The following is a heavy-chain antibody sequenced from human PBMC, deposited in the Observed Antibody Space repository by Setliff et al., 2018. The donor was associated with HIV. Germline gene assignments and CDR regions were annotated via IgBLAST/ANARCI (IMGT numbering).Heavy chain of an antibody. CDR2: ISGGGGNA. J-gene: IGHJ4*02. CDR1: GFTFSRYA. CDR3: AKVSTEAVWFGVQDYFDY. V-gene: IGHV3-23*01. D-gene: IGHD3-10*01. Sequence: VGLVKVSCAASGFTFSRYAMTWVRQAPGKGLEWVSAISGGGGNAYYADSVKGRFTISRDNSKNTLYLQMNSLRAEDTAIYYCAKVSTEAVWFGVQDYFDYWGQGTLVTVSS.